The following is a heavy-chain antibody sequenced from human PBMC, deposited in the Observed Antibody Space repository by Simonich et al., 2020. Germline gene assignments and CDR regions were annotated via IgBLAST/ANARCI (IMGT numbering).Heavy chain of an antibody. D-gene: IGHD6-13*01. CDR1: GFTFDDYA. V-gene: IGHV3-9*01. CDR2: ISWNSGSI. Sequence: EVQLVESGGGLVQPGRSLRLSCAASGFTFDDYAMHWVRQAPGKGLGGGSGISWNSGSIGYADSGKGRFTISRDNAKNSLYLQMNSLRAEDTALYYCAKDVAAAGTEYFQHWGQGTLVTVSS. CDR3: AKDVAAAGTEYFQH. J-gene: IGHJ1*01.